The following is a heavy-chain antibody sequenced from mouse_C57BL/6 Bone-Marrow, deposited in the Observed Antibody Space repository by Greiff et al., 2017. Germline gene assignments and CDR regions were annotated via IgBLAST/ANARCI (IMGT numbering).Heavy chain of an antibody. CDR1: GYTFTSYW. CDR3: ARRGTPYYFDY. V-gene: IGHV1-69*01. CDR2: IDPSDSYT. D-gene: IGHD2-14*01. J-gene: IGHJ2*01. Sequence: VQLQQPGAELVMPGASVKLSCKASGYTFTSYWMHWVKQRPGQGLEWIGEIDPSDSYTNYNQKFKGKSTLTVDKSSSTAYMQLSSLTSEYSAVYYCARRGTPYYFDYWGQGTTLTVSS.